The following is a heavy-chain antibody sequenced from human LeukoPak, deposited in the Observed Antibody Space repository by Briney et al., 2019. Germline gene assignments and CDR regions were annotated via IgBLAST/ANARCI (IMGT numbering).Heavy chain of an antibody. D-gene: IGHD1-26*01. Sequence: GGSLRLSCAASGFTFSDYYMSWIRQAPGKGLEWVSYISSSGSTIYYADSVKGRFTISRDNAKNSLYLQMNSLRAEDTAVYYCASSRLEWELRGEYYGMDVWGQGTTVTVSS. J-gene: IGHJ6*02. CDR2: ISSSGSTI. V-gene: IGHV3-11*01. CDR1: GFTFSDYY. CDR3: ASSRLEWELRGEYYGMDV.